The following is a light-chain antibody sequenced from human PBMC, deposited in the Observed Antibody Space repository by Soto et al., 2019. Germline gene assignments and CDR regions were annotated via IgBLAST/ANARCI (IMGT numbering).Light chain of an antibody. V-gene: IGLV1-47*01. CDR2: RHD. Sequence: QLVLTQPPSASGTPGQRVSISCSGSISNIGTNYVYWYQQLPGTAPKLLIFRHDQRPSGVPDRFSGSKSGTSASLAISGLRSEDEADYYCSSWDDSLSGPVFGGGTKLTVL. CDR1: ISNIGTNY. J-gene: IGLJ2*01. CDR3: SSWDDSLSGPV.